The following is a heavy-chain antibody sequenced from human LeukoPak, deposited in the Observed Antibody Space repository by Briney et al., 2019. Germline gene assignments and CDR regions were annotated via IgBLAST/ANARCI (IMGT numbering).Heavy chain of an antibody. Sequence: SETLSLTCAVYGGSFSGYYWSWIRQPPGKGLEWIGEINHSGSTNYNPSLKSRVTISVDTSKNQFSLKLSSVTAADTAVYYCALRDRSGYYPDYWGQGTLVTVSS. V-gene: IGHV4-34*01. D-gene: IGHD3-22*01. J-gene: IGHJ4*02. CDR1: GGSFSGYY. CDR3: ALRDRSGYYPDY. CDR2: INHSGST.